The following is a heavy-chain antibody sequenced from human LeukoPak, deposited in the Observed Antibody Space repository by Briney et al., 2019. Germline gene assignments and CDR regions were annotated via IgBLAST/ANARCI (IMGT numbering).Heavy chain of an antibody. CDR2: IAGSGHTT. V-gene: IGHV3-23*01. J-gene: IGHJ4*02. CDR3: ARTYDSSGYYPFYFDY. D-gene: IGHD3-22*01. CDR1: GFTFSSYA. Sequence: AGGSLRLSCISSGFTFSSYAMSWVRQAPGKGLEWVSSIAGSGHTTYYADSSKGRFTISRDNSKNTLYLQMNSLRAEDTAVYYCARTYDSSGYYPFYFDYWGQGTLVTVSS.